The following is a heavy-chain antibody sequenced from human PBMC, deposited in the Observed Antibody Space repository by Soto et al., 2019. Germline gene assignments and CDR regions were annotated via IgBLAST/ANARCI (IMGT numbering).Heavy chain of an antibody. J-gene: IGHJ5*02. CDR1: GFTFTTYA. V-gene: IGHV3-23*01. CDR3: AKDSNSVAWGSNH. Sequence: EVQLLESGGGLIQPGGSLRLSCAASGFTFTTYAMRWVRQAPGKGLEWVSAISASGDITYYADSVKGRFTISRDSSKNTLYLQMNVLRAEDTAIYYGAKDSNSVAWGSNHWGQGTLVTVSS. CDR2: ISASGDIT. D-gene: IGHD3-10*01.